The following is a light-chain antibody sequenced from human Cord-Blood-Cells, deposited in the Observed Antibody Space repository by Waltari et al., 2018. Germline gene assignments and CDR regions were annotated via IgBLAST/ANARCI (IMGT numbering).Light chain of an antibody. J-gene: IGLJ2*01. V-gene: IGLV2-14*01. CDR2: DVS. Sequence: QSALTQPASVSGSPGQSIPIPCTGTSSDVGGYNYLSWYQQHPGKAPKRMIYDVSNRPSGVSNRVSGSKSGNTASLTISGLQAEDEADYYCSSYTSSSTLVFGGGTKLTVL. CDR3: SSYTSSSTLV. CDR1: SSDVGGYNY.